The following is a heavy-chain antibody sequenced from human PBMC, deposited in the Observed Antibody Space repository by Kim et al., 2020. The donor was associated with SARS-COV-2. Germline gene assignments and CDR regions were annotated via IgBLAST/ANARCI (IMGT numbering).Heavy chain of an antibody. CDR1: GGSFSDYH. V-gene: IGHV4-34*01. J-gene: IGHJ4*02. Sequence: SETLSLTCAVYGGSFSDYHWTWIRQPPGKGLEWIGEINHIGSTKYNASLKSRVTMSVDTSKNQLSLKLSSVTAADTAVYYCAKHDARYCSGGNCWYFDYWGQGTLVTVS. D-gene: IGHD2-15*01. CDR3: AKHDARYCSGGNCWYFDY. CDR2: INHIGST.